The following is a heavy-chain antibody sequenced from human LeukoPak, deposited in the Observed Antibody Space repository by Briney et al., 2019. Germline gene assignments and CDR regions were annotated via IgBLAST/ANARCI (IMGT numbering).Heavy chain of an antibody. CDR2: INHSGST. CDR3: AREGGVDCSSTSCYMRDGLAFDI. J-gene: IGHJ3*02. Sequence: PSETLSLTCAVYGGSFSGYYWSWIRQPPGKGLEWIGEINHSGSTNYNPSLKSRVTISVDTSKNQFSLKLSSVTAADTAVYYCAREGGVDCSSTSCYMRDGLAFDIWGQGTMVTVSS. CDR1: GGSFSGYY. D-gene: IGHD2-2*02. V-gene: IGHV4-34*01.